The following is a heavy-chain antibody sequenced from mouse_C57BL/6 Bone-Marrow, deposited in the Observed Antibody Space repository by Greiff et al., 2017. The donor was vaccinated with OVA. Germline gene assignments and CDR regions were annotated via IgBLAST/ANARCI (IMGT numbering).Heavy chain of an antibody. V-gene: IGHV1-5*01. CDR2: IYPGNSDT. CDR3: TMIPYYYGSSYWYFDV. Sequence: VQLQQSGTVLARPGASVKMSCKTSGYTFTSYWMHWVKQRPGQGLEWIGAIYPGNSDTSYNQKFTGKAKLTAVTSASTAYMELSSLTNEDSAVYYCTMIPYYYGSSYWYFDVWGTGTTVTVSS. J-gene: IGHJ1*03. D-gene: IGHD1-1*01. CDR1: GYTFTSYW.